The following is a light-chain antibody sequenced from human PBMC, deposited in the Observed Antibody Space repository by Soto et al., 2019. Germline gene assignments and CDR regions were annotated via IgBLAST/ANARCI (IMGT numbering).Light chain of an antibody. V-gene: IGKV3-15*01. CDR3: QHYNTWPIT. CDR1: QSVSGK. CDR2: RAS. Sequence: ISHSPYTLYVSPEERVTLSCRASQSVSGKFAWYQQKPGQGPRLLVYRASTRTRGIPARFSGSESGTEFTLTISSLQSEDFAIYYCQHYNTWPITFGQGTRLEIK. J-gene: IGKJ5*01.